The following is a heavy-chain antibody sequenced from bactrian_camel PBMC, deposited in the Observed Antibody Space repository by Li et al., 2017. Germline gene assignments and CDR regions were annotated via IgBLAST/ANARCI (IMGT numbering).Heavy chain of an antibody. CDR3: AADSAPTMGWVRDPRY. D-gene: IGHD5*01. J-gene: IGHJ4*01. CDR1: GDIIGRYC. V-gene: IGHV3S53*01. Sequence: QVQLVESGGGSVQVGGSLRLSCVASGDIIGRYCMGWFRQIPDREREGVAAIDSDGSTSYADSVKGRFTISKDNAKNTLYLQMNSLKPEDTAMYYCAADSAPTMGWVRDPRYWGQGTQVTVS. CDR2: IDSDGST.